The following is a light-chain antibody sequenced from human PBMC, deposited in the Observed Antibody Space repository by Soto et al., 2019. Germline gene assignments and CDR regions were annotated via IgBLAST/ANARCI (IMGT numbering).Light chain of an antibody. CDR1: SSDVVGYNY. Sequence: QSALTQPASVSGSPGQSMTISCTGTSSDVVGYNYVSWYQHHPGKAPKLMIYDVSTRPSGVSNRFSGSKSDNTASLTISGLHPEDEADYYCSLYTTSNTRQIVFGTGTKLTVL. J-gene: IGLJ1*01. V-gene: IGLV2-14*03. CDR3: SLYTTSNTRQIV. CDR2: DVS.